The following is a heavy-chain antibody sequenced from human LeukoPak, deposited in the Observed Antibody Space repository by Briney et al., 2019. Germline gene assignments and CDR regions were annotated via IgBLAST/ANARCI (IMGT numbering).Heavy chain of an antibody. CDR2: INPNGGSI. J-gene: IGHJ4*02. D-gene: IGHD5-18*01. CDR3: ARSLGDTAEW. V-gene: IGHV1-46*01. CDR1: GYTFTRYY. Sequence: ASVKVSCKASGYTFTRYYLHWVRQAPGQGLEWMGIINPNGGSISYAQKFQGRVTLTRDTSTTTIYMELYSLRSEDTAVYYCARSLGDTAEWWGQGTLVTVSS.